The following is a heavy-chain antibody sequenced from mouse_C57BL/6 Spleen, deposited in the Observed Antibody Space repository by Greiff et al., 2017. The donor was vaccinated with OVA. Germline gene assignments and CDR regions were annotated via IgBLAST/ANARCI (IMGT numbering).Heavy chain of an antibody. CDR3: TKNAPLLLRYGYFDY. CDR2: IDPETGGT. Sequence: QVQLQQSGAELVRPGASVTLSCKASGYTFTDYEMHWVKQTPVHGLEWIGAIDPETGGTASNQKFKGKAILTADKSSSTAYMELRSLTSEDSAVYYCTKNAPLLLRYGYFDYWGQGTTLTVSS. V-gene: IGHV1-15*01. CDR1: GYTFTDYE. D-gene: IGHD1-1*01. J-gene: IGHJ2*01.